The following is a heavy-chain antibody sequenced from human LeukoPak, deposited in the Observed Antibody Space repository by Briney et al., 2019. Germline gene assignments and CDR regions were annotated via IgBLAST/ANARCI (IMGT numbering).Heavy chain of an antibody. V-gene: IGHV4-59*08. D-gene: IGHD5-18*01. CDR1: GVSVSSYS. CDR3: ASLGIRIELGG. J-gene: IGHJ1*01. Sequence: TSETLSLTCSVSGVSVSSYSCSWIGQPPGKGREYFGHISDSGSTTYTPSLKTRVSISVNTSKTPFSLKLRFSTAANTAVYFCASLGIRIELGGRGKGTLVTAAS. CDR2: ISDSGST.